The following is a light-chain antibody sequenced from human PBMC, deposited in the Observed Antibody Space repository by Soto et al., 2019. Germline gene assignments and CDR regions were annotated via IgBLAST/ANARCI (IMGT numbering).Light chain of an antibody. V-gene: IGKV1-5*01. CDR1: QTISSW. J-gene: IGKJ1*01. CDR2: DAS. CDR3: QQYNSYWT. Sequence: DIQMTQSPSTLSRSVGDRFTITCRASQTISSWLAWYQQKPGKAPKLLIYDASSLESGVPSRFSGSGSGTEFTLTISSLQPDDFATYYCQQYNSYWTFGQGTKVDIK.